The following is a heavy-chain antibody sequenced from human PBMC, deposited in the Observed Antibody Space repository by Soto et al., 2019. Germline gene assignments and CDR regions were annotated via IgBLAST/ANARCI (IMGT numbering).Heavy chain of an antibody. D-gene: IGHD5-18*01. CDR2: INSDGIST. CDR1: GFTFSSYW. V-gene: IGHV3-74*01. J-gene: IGHJ6*02. Sequence: GGSLRLSCAASGFTFSSYWMHWVRQAPGKGLVWVSRINSDGISTSYVDSVKGRFTISRDNAKNMLYLQMNSLRAEDTAVYYCARGTIQLWSNYYYYYGMDVWGQGTTVTVSS. CDR3: ARGTIQLWSNYYYYYGMDV.